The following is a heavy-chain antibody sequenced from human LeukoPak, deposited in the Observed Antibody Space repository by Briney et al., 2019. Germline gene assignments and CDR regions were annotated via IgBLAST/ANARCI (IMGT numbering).Heavy chain of an antibody. V-gene: IGHV3-7*01. J-gene: IGHJ4*02. CDR1: GFSVSGYW. D-gene: IGHD6-13*01. CDR3: AREWQGGIAAAGTRIEGDY. CDR2: IKQDGSEK. Sequence: TGGSLRLSCAVSGFSVSGYWMTWVRQAPGKGLEWVANIKQDGSEKNYVDSVKGRFTISRDNAENSLFLQMNSLRDEDTAVYYCAREWQGGIAAAGTRIEGDYWGQGTLVAVSS.